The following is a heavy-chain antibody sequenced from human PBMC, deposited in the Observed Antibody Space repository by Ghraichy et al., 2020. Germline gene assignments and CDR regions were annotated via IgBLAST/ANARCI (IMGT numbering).Heavy chain of an antibody. J-gene: IGHJ5*02. CDR3: ARGPVGQLTWFDP. CDR1: GFTVSSNY. Sequence: GGSLRLSCAASGFTVSSNYMSWVRQAPGKGLEWVSVIYSGGSTYYADSVKGRFTISRDNSKNTLYLQINSLRAEDTAVYYCARGPVGQLTWFDPWGQGTLVTVSS. V-gene: IGHV3-66*02. D-gene: IGHD6-6*01. CDR2: IYSGGST.